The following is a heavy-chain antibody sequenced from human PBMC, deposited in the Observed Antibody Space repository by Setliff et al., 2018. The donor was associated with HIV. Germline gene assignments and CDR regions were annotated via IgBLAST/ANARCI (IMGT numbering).Heavy chain of an antibody. CDR1: GFTFSNAW. J-gene: IGHJ4*02. CDR2: IKSKTDGGTT. Sequence: GGSLRLSCAASGFTFSNAWMSWVRQAPGKGLEWVGRIKSKTDGGTTDYAAPVKGRFTISRDDSKNTLYLQMNSLKTEDTAVYYCTTGKYSSSWSLDYWGQGTLVTVSS. D-gene: IGHD6-13*01. V-gene: IGHV3-15*01. CDR3: TTGKYSSSWSLDY.